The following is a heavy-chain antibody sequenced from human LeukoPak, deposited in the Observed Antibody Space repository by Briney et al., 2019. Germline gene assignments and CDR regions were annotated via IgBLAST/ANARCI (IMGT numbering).Heavy chain of an antibody. CDR1: GVSTSSYY. J-gene: IGHJ4*02. Sequence: SETLSLTCTVSGVSTSSYYWSWIRQPPGKGLEWIGYIYYVGSTNYNATLKTRVTISRDTSKNQFTLKLSSGTAADTAVYYCARHLDGYKDYWGQGNLVTVSS. CDR2: IYYVGST. V-gene: IGHV4-59*01. CDR3: ARHLDGYKDY. D-gene: IGHD5-24*01.